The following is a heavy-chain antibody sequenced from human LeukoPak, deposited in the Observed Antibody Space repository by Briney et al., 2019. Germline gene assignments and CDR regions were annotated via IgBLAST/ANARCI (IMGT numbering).Heavy chain of an antibody. CDR2: IGTAGDT. V-gene: IGHV3-13*01. CDR1: GFTFSSYD. J-gene: IGHJ4*02. CDR3: ARGQFLRRAAVAADFDY. D-gene: IGHD6-19*01. Sequence: PGGSLRLSCAASGFTFSSYDMHCVRQATGKGLEWVSAIGTAGDTYYPGSVKGRFTISRENAKNSLYVQMNSLRAGDTAVYYCARGQFLRRAAVAADFDYWGQGTLVTVSS.